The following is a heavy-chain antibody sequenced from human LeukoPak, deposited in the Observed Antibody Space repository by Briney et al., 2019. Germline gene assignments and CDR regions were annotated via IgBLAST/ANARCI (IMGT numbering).Heavy chain of an antibody. CDR2: ISGSGGST. J-gene: IGHJ4*02. V-gene: IGHV3-23*01. Sequence: GGSLRLSCAASGFTFSSYAMSWVRQAPGKGLEWVSAISGSGGSTYYADSVKGRFTISRDNSKNTLYLQMNSLRAEDTAVYYCAKGIAPAGIVGAYFDYWGQGTLVTVSS. D-gene: IGHD1-26*01. CDR1: GFTFSSYA. CDR3: AKGIAPAGIVGAYFDY.